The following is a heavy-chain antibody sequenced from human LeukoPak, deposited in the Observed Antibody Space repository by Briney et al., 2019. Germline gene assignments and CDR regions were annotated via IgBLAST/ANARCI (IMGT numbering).Heavy chain of an antibody. D-gene: IGHD2-2*01. J-gene: IGHJ3*01. CDR2: IYHSGST. CDR1: GGSISSGGYY. Sequence: SETLSLTCTVSGGSISSGGYYWSWIRQPPGKGLEWIGYIYHSGSTYYNPSLKSRVTISVDRSKNQFSLKLSSVTAADTAVYYCASTALGYCSSTSCTDALDLWGQGTMVTVSS. V-gene: IGHV4-30-2*01. CDR3: ASTALGYCSSTSCTDALDL.